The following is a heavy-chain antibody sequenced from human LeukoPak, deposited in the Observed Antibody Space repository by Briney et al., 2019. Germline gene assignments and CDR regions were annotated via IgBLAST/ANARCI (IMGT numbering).Heavy chain of an antibody. CDR1: GFTFSSNW. CDR3: ARGMTGDAFDI. J-gene: IGHJ3*02. D-gene: IGHD3-9*01. Sequence: GGSLRLSCAASGFTFSSNWMSWVRQAPGKGLEWVANIKQDGSEKYYVDSVKGRFTISRDNAKNSLYLQMNSLRAEDTAVYYCARGMTGDAFDIWGQGTMVTVSS. CDR2: IKQDGSEK. V-gene: IGHV3-7*01.